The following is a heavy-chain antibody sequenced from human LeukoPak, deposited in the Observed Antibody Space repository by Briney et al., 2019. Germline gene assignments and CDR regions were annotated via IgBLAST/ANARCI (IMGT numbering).Heavy chain of an antibody. J-gene: IGHJ4*02. CDR2: IYNSGNT. Sequence: SETLSLTCTVSGGSISSYYWSWIRQPPGKGLEWIGYIYNSGNTNYNPSLESRVTISVDTSSNRFSLTLHSVTAADTAVYYCARHDYASGSGYFDYWGQGTLVTVSS. CDR3: ARHDYASGSGYFDY. CDR1: GGSISSYY. D-gene: IGHD3-10*01. V-gene: IGHV4-59*08.